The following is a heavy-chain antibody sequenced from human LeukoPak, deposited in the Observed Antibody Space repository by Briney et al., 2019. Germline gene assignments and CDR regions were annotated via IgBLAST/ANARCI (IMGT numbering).Heavy chain of an antibody. Sequence: ASVTVSCKSSGYTFTIYGISWVRQAPGQGLEWMGWISAYNGNTNYAQKLQGRVTMTTDTSTSTAYMELRSLRSDDTAVYYCAGHTSGSYFRYFDYWGQGTLVTVSS. CDR1: GYTFTIYG. CDR3: AGHTSGSYFRYFDY. CDR2: ISAYNGNT. J-gene: IGHJ4*02. D-gene: IGHD1-26*01. V-gene: IGHV1-18*01.